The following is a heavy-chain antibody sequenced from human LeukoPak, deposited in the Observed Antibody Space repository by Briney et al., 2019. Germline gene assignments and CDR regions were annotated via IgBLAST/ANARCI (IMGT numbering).Heavy chain of an antibody. CDR3: ARGGQSSSWFWID. CDR1: GITFSRYW. V-gene: IGHV3-7*01. D-gene: IGHD6-19*01. J-gene: IGHJ4*02. Sequence: GGSLRLSCAASGITFSRYWMTWVRQAPGKGPEWVATIKQDGSEKYYVDSVKGRFTISRDNTKNSLYLQVNTLRAEDTAVYYCARGGQSSSWFWIDWGRGTQVTVSS. CDR2: IKQDGSEK.